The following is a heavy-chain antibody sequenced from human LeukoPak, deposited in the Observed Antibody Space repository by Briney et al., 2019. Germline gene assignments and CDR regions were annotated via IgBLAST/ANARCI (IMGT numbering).Heavy chain of an antibody. CDR1: GFTFSYYG. V-gene: IGHV3-33*01. CDR2: IWYDGGNI. J-gene: IGHJ4*02. Sequence: GRSLRLSCAASGFTFSYYGMHWVRQAPGKGLEWLAVIWYDGGNIYYADSVKGRFAISRDNSKNTLYLLLSSLRADATAVYDCVPSCCSDCPGAYWLQGTLVSVCS. D-gene: IGHD2-21*02. CDR3: VPSCCSDCPGAY.